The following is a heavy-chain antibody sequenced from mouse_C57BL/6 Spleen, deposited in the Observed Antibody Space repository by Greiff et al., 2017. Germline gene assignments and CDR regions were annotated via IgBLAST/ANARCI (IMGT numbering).Heavy chain of an antibody. V-gene: IGHV1-64*01. CDR1: GYTFTSYW. D-gene: IGHD2-1*01. Sequence: QVQLQQPGAELVKPGASVKLSCKASGYTFTSYWMHWVKQRPGQGLEWIGMIHPNSGSTNYNEKFQSKATLSVDKASSTADMQLSSLTSEDSAVYYCARGVTGHFDYWGQGTTLTVSS. J-gene: IGHJ2*01. CDR3: ARGVTGHFDY. CDR2: IHPNSGST.